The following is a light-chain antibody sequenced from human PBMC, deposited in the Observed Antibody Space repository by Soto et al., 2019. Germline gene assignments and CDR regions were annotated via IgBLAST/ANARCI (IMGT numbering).Light chain of an antibody. CDR3: CSYAGSSTSKGLV. CDR2: EGS. Sequence: QSALTQPASVSGSPGQSITISCTGTSSDVGSYNLVSWYQQHPGKAPKLMIYEGSKRPSGVSNRFSGSKSGNTASLTISGLQAEDEADYYCCSYAGSSTSKGLVFGGGTKVTVL. V-gene: IGLV2-23*01. J-gene: IGLJ2*01. CDR1: SSDVGSYNL.